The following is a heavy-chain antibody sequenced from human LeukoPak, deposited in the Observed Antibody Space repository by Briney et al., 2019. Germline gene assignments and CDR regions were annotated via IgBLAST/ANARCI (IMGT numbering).Heavy chain of an antibody. Sequence: SETLSLTCTVSGGSISSHYWSWIRQPPGKGLEWIGYIYYSGSTNYNPSLKSRVTISVDTSKNQFSLKLSSVTAADTAVYNCVRGAGIAARLYTSGRYFDWLLPNWFDPWGQGTLVTVSS. CDR3: VRGAGIAARLYTSGRYFDWLLPNWFDP. CDR1: GGSISSHY. J-gene: IGHJ5*02. D-gene: IGHD3-9*01. CDR2: IYYSGST. V-gene: IGHV4-59*11.